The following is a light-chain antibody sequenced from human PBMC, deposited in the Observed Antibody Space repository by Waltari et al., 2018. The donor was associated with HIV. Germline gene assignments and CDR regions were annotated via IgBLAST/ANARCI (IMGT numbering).Light chain of an antibody. CDR1: PSVGNN. CDR3: QQYEKWPPLT. V-gene: IGKV3-15*01. Sequence: EIVMTPSPVTLSASLGERVTLSCRASPSVGNNLAWYQQRPGQAPGVLIYSVSTRAAGVPARFSGSGSGTDFTLTISSLQSEDYAVYFCQQYEKWPPLTFGGGTKV. J-gene: IGKJ4*01. CDR2: SVS.